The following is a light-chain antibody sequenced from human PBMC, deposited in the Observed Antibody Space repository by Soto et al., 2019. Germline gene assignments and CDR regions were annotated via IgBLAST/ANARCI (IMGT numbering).Light chain of an antibody. Sequence: EIQMTQAPSSLSARVGDRITITCQASQDVGVYLDWYQQKPGKAPKVLIYDASSLKTGVPSRFSGSGSGTLFTLTISSLQPEDFATYYCRQYDSLPLTFGGGTKVEIK. CDR1: QDVGVY. J-gene: IGKJ4*01. CDR2: DAS. V-gene: IGKV1-33*01. CDR3: RQYDSLPLT.